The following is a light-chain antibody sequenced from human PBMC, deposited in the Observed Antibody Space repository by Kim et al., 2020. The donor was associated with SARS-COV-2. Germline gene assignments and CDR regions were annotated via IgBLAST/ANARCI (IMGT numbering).Light chain of an antibody. CDR2: GKN. CDR1: SLRNYY. J-gene: IGLJ3*02. V-gene: IGLV3-19*01. CDR3: NSRDSSGNHLV. Sequence: SSELTQDPALSVALGQTVRITCQGDSLRNYYASWYQQQPGQAPVLVLFGKNNRPSGIPDRFSGSKSGNTASLTITGAQAEDEADYYCNSRDSSGNHLVFGGGTKLTVL.